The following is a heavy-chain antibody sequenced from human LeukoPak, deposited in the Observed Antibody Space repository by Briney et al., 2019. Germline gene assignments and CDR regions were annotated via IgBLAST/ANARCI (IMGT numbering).Heavy chain of an antibody. J-gene: IGHJ4*02. CDR1: GFTFSTYS. Sequence: PGGSLRLSCAASGFTFSTYSMNWVRQAPGKGLEWVSYISRSSSTIYYADSVKGRFTISRDNAKNSLYLQMNSLSADDTAAYYCAAGASEYSSSGDFACWGQGTLVTVSS. V-gene: IGHV3-48*01. D-gene: IGHD6-6*01. CDR3: AAGASEYSSSGDFAC. CDR2: ISRSSSTI.